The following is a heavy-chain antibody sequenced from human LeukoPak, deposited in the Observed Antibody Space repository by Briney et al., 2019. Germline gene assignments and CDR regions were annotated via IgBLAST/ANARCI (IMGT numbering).Heavy chain of an antibody. CDR3: ARAGRYNWNYPGY. CDR1: GFTFSSYS. V-gene: IGHV3-21*01. CDR2: ISSSSSYI. D-gene: IGHD1-20*01. J-gene: IGHJ4*02. Sequence: GGSLRLSCAASGFTFSSYSMNWVRQAPGKGLEWVSSISSSSSYIYYADSVKGRFTISRDNAKNSLYLQMNSLRAEDTAVYYCARAGRYNWNYPGYWGQGTLVTVSS.